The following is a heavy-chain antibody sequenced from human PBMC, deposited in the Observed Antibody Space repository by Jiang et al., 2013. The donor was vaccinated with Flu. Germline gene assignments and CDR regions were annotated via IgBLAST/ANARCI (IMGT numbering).Heavy chain of an antibody. CDR3: ARLAYSYGSDY. CDR2: IWYDGSNK. D-gene: IGHD5-18*01. Sequence: ESGEAWSSLEVPETLLCSLWIHFSSYGMHWVRQAPGKGLEWVAVIWYDGSNKYYADSVKGRFTISRDNSKNTLYLQMNSLRAEDTAVYYCARLAYSYGSDYWAREPWSPSPQ. J-gene: IGHJ4*02. V-gene: IGHV3-33*08. CDR1: IHFSSYG.